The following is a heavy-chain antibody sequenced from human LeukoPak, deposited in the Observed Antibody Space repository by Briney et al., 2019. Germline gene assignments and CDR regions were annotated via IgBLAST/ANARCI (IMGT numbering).Heavy chain of an antibody. CDR2: IDQGGSEK. CDR1: VFTFSSYW. Sequence: GGSLRLSCAASVFTFSSYWMTWVRQAPGKGLDWVANIDQGGSEKFYADSVKGRFSISRDNAKNSLYLQMNNLRDEDTAVYYCASRSGTPGGGDAFDIWGHGTMVTVSP. V-gene: IGHV3-7*01. J-gene: IGHJ3*02. CDR3: ASRSGTPGGGDAFDI. D-gene: IGHD3-16*01.